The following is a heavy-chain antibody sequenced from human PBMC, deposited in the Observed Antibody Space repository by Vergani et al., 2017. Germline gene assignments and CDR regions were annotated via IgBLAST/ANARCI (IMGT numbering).Heavy chain of an antibody. D-gene: IGHD3-3*01. CDR2: IYYSGST. V-gene: IGHV4-59*01. CDR1: GSSISSYY. Sequence: QVQLQESGPGLVKPSETLSLTCTVSGSSISSYYWSWIRQHPGKGLECIGYIYYSGSTNYNPSLKRRVTISVDTSKNQFSLKLSSVTAADTAVYYCARGDDFWSGSNWYFDLWGRGTLVTVSS. CDR3: ARGDDFWSGSNWYFDL. J-gene: IGHJ2*01.